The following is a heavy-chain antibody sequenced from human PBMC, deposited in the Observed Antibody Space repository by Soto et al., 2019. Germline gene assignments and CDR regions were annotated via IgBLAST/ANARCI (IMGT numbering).Heavy chain of an antibody. J-gene: IGHJ4*02. V-gene: IGHV1-18*01. CDR1: GFTFNTYG. CDR3: ASGKKHLGED. Sequence: QVHLVQSGAEVKRPGASVKVSCKTSGFTFNTYGVTWVRQAPGQGLEWMGWISTYNDDTNYAQNLQDRVIMTTETSTSTAYMELRSLRSDDTAVYYCASGKKHLGEDSGQGTLVTVSS. D-gene: IGHD3-10*01. CDR2: ISTYNDDT.